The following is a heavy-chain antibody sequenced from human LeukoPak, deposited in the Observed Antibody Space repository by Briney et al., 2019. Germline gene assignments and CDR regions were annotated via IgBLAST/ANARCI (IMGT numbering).Heavy chain of an antibody. CDR3: ARGHSSSYYYYMDV. D-gene: IGHD6-6*01. Sequence: GGSLRLSCAASGFTLDDYVMHWVRQAPGKGLEWVSGISWNSVSIGYADSVKGRFTISRDNAKNSLYLQMNSLRAEDTALYHCARGHSSSYYYYMDVWGKGTTVTVSS. J-gene: IGHJ6*03. V-gene: IGHV3-9*01. CDR1: GFTLDDYV. CDR2: ISWNSVSI.